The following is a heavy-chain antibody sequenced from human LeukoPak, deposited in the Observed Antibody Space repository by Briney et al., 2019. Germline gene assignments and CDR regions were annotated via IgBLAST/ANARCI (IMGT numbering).Heavy chain of an antibody. Sequence: GSPRPSCAASGFTVSSYYMSWVRQAPGKGLEWVSIIDSGVNTYYADTVSGQFTISRDNSKNTLSLQMNNLRAEDTAVYYCVSHSDPLTTYSFDYWGQGTLVSVSS. V-gene: IGHV3-53*01. D-gene: IGHD1-1*01. CDR2: IDSGVNT. CDR1: GFTVSSYY. CDR3: VSHSDPLTTYSFDY. J-gene: IGHJ4*02.